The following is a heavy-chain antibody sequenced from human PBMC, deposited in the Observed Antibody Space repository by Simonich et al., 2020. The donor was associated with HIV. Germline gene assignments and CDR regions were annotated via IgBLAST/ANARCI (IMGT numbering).Heavy chain of an antibody. CDR3: ARRDRELILYFDY. J-gene: IGHJ4*02. Sequence: QVQLQQWGAGLLKPSETLSLTCAVYGDSFSGYYWSWIRQPPGKGLEWIREINHSGITNYKSSLNSRATISVDKSKNQFSLKLSSVTAADTAIYYCARRDRELILYFDYWGQGNLVTVSS. V-gene: IGHV4-34*01. CDR1: GDSFSGYY. CDR2: INHSGIT. D-gene: IGHD3-3*01.